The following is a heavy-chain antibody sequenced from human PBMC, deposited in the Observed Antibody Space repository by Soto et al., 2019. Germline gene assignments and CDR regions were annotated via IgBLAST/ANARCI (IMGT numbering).Heavy chain of an antibody. CDR2: IKGDGSEK. V-gene: IGHV3-7*01. Sequence: GGSLRLSCAPSGFTFSSYWMSWVRQAPGKGLEWVANIKGDGSEKYYVDSVKGRFTIARDNAKDSLYLHTNSLRAEDTAVYYCARDHSGATLDYFDYWGQGT. D-gene: IGHD1-26*01. CDR1: GFTFSSYW. CDR3: ARDHSGATLDYFDY. J-gene: IGHJ4*02.